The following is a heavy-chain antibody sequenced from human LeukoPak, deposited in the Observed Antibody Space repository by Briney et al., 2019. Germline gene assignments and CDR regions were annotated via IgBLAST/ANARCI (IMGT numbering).Heavy chain of an antibody. D-gene: IGHD3-16*01. CDR3: ARHSQSYGPYNRFDP. CDR1: DGSISSYH. CDR2: IFHSGSP. J-gene: IGHJ5*01. Sequence: SETLSLTCNVTDGSISSYHWSWIRQPPGKGLQWLGYIFHSGSPHYNPSLKSRLTLSLDTSRSQISLKLDSVTAADTAVYFCARHSQSYGPYNRFDPWGQGALVTVSS. V-gene: IGHV4-59*08.